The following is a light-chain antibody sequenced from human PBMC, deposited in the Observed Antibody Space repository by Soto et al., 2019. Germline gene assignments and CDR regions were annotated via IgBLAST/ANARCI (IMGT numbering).Light chain of an antibody. Sequence: DLQMTQSPSSLSASVGDRVTLTCRASQSISTNLNWYQQKPGKAPKLLIFAASSLHSGVPSRLSGSGSGTDFTLTISSLQPEDFATYFCQQSYTIPYTFGQGTKLEIK. J-gene: IGKJ2*01. CDR1: QSISTN. CDR2: AAS. V-gene: IGKV1-39*01. CDR3: QQSYTIPYT.